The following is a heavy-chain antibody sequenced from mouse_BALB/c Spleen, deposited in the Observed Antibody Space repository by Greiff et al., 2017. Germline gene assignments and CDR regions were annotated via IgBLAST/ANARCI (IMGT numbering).Heavy chain of an antibody. CDR1: GFTFSSYG. D-gene: IGHD2-3*01. CDR2: INSNGGST. V-gene: IGHV5-6-3*01. J-gene: IGHJ3*01. CDR3: ARYDGYYGVAY. Sequence: EVQGVESGGGLVQPGGSLKLSCAASGFTFSSYGMSWVRQTPDKRLELVATINSNGGSTYYPDSVKGRFTISRDNAKNTLYLQMSSLKSEDTAMYYCARYDGYYGVAYWGQGTGHCLC.